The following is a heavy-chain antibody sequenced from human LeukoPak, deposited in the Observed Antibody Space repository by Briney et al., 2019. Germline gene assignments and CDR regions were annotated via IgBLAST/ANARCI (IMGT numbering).Heavy chain of an antibody. CDR3: ARFHCSSTSCHPLHFDY. V-gene: IGHV5-51*01. CDR2: IYPDDSDT. Sequence: GESLKISCKASGYSFTTHWIGWVRQMPGKGLEWMGIIYPDDSDTKYSPSFQGQVTISADKSISTAFLQWSSLKASDTAMYYCARFHCSSTSCHPLHFDYWGQGTLVTVSS. CDR1: GYSFTTHW. J-gene: IGHJ4*02. D-gene: IGHD2-2*01.